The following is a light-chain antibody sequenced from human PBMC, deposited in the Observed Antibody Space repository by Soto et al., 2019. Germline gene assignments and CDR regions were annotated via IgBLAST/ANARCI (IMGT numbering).Light chain of an antibody. Sequence: QSALTQPPSASGSPGQSVTISCTGNSNDVGHSSFISWYQQHPGKGPKLIIYEVSKRPSGVPDRFSGSKSDNSASLCVSGVQDEDEADYFCNAQADNGKHVFGTGTKVTVL. V-gene: IGLV2-8*01. CDR1: SNDVGHSSF. J-gene: IGLJ1*01. CDR2: EVS. CDR3: NAQADNGKHV.